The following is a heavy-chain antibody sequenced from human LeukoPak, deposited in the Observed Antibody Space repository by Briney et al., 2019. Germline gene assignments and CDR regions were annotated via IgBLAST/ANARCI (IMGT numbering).Heavy chain of an antibody. CDR2: IWYDGSNK. CDR1: GFIFSDYG. V-gene: IGHV3-33*01. CDR3: ARAVGSFDF. J-gene: IGHJ3*01. D-gene: IGHD3-10*01. Sequence: GGSLRLSWAASGFIFSDYGIHWVRQAPGKGLEWVAVIWYDGSNKYYADSVKGRFTISRDNSKNTLYLQMNSLRAEDTAVYYCARAVGSFDFWGQGTMVTVSP.